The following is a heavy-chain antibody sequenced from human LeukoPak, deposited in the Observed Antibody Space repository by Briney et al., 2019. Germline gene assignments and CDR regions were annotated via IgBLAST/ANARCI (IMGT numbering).Heavy chain of an antibody. D-gene: IGHD2-8*02. CDR3: ARCSGLHYYYGLDV. J-gene: IGHJ6*02. CDR1: GGSISSSIY. CDR2: IYHSGST. Sequence: SETLSLTCFVSGGSISSSIYYRGWIRQPPGKGLEWIGEIYHSGSTNYNPSLKSRVIISVDKSKNQFSLKLSSVTAADTAVYFCARCSGLHYYYGLDVWGQGTTVTVSS. V-gene: IGHV4-39*07.